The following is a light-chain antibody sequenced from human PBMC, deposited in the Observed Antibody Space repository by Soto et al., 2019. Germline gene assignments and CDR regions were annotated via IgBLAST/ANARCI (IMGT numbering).Light chain of an antibody. CDR3: XXXXNWPIT. V-gene: IGKV3-11*01. CDR1: QSVSSY. CDR2: DAS. Sequence: EIVLTQSPATLSLSPGERATLSCRASQSVSSYLAWYQQKPGQAPRLLIYDASNRATGIPARFSGSGSGTDFTLTISSLEPEDFAVYXXXXXXNWPITFGQGTRLEIK. J-gene: IGKJ5*01.